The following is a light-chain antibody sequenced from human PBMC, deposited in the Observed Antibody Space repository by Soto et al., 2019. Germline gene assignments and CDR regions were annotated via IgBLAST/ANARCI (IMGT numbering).Light chain of an antibody. Sequence: EIVLTQSPGTLSLSPGERATHSCRASLSVSSSYLAWYQQKPGQAPRLLIYGASSRATGIPDRFSGSGTGTDFTLTISRLEPEDFAVYYCQQYGSSPQTFGQGTKVDIK. CDR1: LSVSSSY. V-gene: IGKV3-20*01. CDR3: QQYGSSPQT. J-gene: IGKJ1*01. CDR2: GAS.